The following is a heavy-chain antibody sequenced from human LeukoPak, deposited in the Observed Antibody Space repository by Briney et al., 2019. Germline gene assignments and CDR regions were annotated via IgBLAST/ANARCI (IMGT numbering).Heavy chain of an antibody. V-gene: IGHV3-72*01. Sequence: PGGSLRLSCAASGFTFSDHYMDWVRQAPGKGLEWVGRTRNKANSYTTEYAASVKGRFTISRDDSKNSLYLQMNSLKTEDTAVYYCARGGSVFDYWGQGTLVTVSS. J-gene: IGHJ4*02. CDR2: TRNKANSYTT. CDR1: GFTFSDHY. CDR3: ARGGSVFDY. D-gene: IGHD3-16*01.